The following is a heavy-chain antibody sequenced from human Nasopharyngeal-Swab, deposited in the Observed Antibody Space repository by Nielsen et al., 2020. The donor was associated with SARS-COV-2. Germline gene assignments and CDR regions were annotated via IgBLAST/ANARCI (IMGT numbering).Heavy chain of an antibody. J-gene: IGHJ6*03. V-gene: IGHV4-30-4*01. CDR3: ARVYYYYYYMDV. CDR2: SYYSGST. CDR1: GGSISSGDYY. Sequence: SETLSLTCTGSGGSISSGDYYWSWIRQPPGKGLEWIGYSYYSGSTYYNPSLKSRVTISVDTSKNQFSLKLSSVTAADTAVYYCARVYYYYYYMDVWGKGTTVTVSS.